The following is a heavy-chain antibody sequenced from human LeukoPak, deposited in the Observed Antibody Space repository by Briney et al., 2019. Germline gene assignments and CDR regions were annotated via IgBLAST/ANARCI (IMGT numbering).Heavy chain of an antibody. CDR2: IDHGGRT. Sequence: GGSLRLSCAASGFTVSSNYMSWVRQAPGKGLEWVSLIDHGGRTSYADSVKGRFTISRDNSKNTLYLQMSSLRAEDSALYYCARTYYYDTSGYYFWGQGTLVTVSS. CDR3: ARTYYYDTSGYYF. V-gene: IGHV3-53*01. CDR1: GFTVSSNY. D-gene: IGHD3-22*01. J-gene: IGHJ4*02.